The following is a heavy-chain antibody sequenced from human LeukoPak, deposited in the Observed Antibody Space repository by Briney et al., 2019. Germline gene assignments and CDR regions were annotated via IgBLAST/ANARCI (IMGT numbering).Heavy chain of an antibody. J-gene: IGHJ3*02. Sequence: GRSLRLSCAASGFTFSSYGMHWVRQAPGKGLEWVAVISYDGSNKYYADSVKGRFTISRDNSKNTLYLQMNSLRAEDTAVYYCARGYNLGAFDIWGQGTMVTVSS. D-gene: IGHD1-14*01. CDR2: ISYDGSNK. V-gene: IGHV3-30*03. CDR1: GFTFSSYG. CDR3: ARGYNLGAFDI.